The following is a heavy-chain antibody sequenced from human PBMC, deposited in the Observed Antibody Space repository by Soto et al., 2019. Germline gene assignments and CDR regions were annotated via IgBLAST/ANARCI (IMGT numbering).Heavy chain of an antibody. Sequence: EVQLVESGGGLVQPGGSLRLSCAASGFTVSSNYMSWVRQAPGKGLEWVSVIYSGGSTYYADSVKGRFTISRDNSKNTLYLPMNSLRAEDTAVYYCTRCSVFYYYGMDVWGQGTTV. J-gene: IGHJ6*02. CDR2: IYSGGST. D-gene: IGHD4-17*01. CDR3: TRCSVFYYYGMDV. CDR1: GFTVSSNY. V-gene: IGHV3-66*01.